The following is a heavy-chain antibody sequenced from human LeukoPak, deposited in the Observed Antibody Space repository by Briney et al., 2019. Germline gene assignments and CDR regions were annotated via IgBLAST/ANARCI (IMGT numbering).Heavy chain of an antibody. CDR2: ISTDGRDK. Sequence: PGGSLRLSCAASGFSFNTYAMSWVRQAPGEGLEWVAVISTDGRDKHHADSVKGRFTISRDNSKNTLFLQMNSLRVEDTAIYYCARDLKAAADYYFDYWGQGTLVTVSS. V-gene: IGHV3-30*01. J-gene: IGHJ4*02. CDR3: ARDLKAAADYYFDY. CDR1: GFSFNTYA. D-gene: IGHD6-13*01.